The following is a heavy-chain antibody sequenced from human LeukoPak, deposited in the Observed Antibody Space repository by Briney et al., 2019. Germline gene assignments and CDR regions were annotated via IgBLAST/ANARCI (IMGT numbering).Heavy chain of an antibody. J-gene: IGHJ4*02. CDR1: GGSIRSSGYS. CDR3: ASRSDDRSLYYFDY. Sequence: SESLSLTCTVSGGSIRSSGYSWGWIRQPPGKGLEWIGSIYSSGSTYYNPSLKSRVTISVDTSKSQFSLKLSFVTAADTAVYYCASRSDDRSLYYFDYWGQGTLVTVSS. D-gene: IGHD3-22*01. V-gene: IGHV4-39*01. CDR2: IYSSGST.